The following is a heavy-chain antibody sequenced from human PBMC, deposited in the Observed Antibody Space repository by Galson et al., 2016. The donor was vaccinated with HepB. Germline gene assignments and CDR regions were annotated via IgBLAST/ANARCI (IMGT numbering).Heavy chain of an antibody. V-gene: IGHV1-46*01. CDR1: GYTFTTYY. Sequence: SVKVSCKASGYTFTTYYMHWVRQAPGQGLEWMGIINPSGGSTTYAQKFQDRVTVTRDTSTSTVYMELSSLRSGDTAIYYCARDWGSGSGSLAYWGQGTLVTVSS. J-gene: IGHJ4*02. CDR3: ARDWGSGSGSLAY. D-gene: IGHD3-10*01. CDR2: INPSGGST.